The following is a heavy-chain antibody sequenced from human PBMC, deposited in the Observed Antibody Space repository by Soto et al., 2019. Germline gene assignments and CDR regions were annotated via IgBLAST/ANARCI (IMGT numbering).Heavy chain of an antibody. CDR2: IYYSGST. D-gene: IGHD3-3*01. V-gene: IGHV4-39*01. CDR3: ARHSITIFGVVIPYYYYYGMDV. CDR1: GGPISSSSYY. J-gene: IGHJ6*02. Sequence: PSETLSLTSTFSGGPISSSSYYWGWSRQPPGKGLEWIGSIYYSGSTYYNQTLKSRDTISVDTSKNQFSLKLSSVSAADTAVYYCARHSITIFGVVIPYYYYYGMDVWGQGTTVT.